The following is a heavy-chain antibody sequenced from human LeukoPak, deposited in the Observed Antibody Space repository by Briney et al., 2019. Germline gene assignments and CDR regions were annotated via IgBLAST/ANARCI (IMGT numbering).Heavy chain of an antibody. D-gene: IGHD3-16*01. J-gene: IGHJ4*02. CDR1: GFTFSSYE. V-gene: IGHV3-48*03. CDR2: ISSSGSTI. Sequence: GGSLRLSCVAFGFTFSSYEMNRFRQAPGKGLEWVSYISSSGSTINYPDSVKGRFTISRDNAKNSLYLQMNSLRAEDTAVYYCARARRIGAYPSFFDYWGQGTLVTVSS. CDR3: ARARRIGAYPSFFDY.